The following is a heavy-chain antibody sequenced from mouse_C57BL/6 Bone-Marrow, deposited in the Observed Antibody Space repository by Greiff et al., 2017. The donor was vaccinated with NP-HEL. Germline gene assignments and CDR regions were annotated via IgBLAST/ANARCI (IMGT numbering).Heavy chain of an antibody. CDR2: IDPEDGEN. CDR1: GFNIKDYY. V-gene: IGHV14-2*01. D-gene: IGHD1-1*01. Sequence: EVQLQQSGAELVKPGASVKLSCTASGFNIKDYYMHWVKQRTEQGLEWIGRIDPEDGENKYAPNFQGQATITADTSSNTAYLQLSSLTSEDTAVYYCAPLYGSSHFDYWGQGTTLTVSS. J-gene: IGHJ2*01. CDR3: APLYGSSHFDY.